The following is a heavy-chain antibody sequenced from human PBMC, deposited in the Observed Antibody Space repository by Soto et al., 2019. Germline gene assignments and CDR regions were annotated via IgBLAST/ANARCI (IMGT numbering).Heavy chain of an antibody. Sequence: GESLKISCKGSGYSFTSYWIGWVRQMPGKGLEWMGIIYPGDSDTRYSPSFQGQVTISADKSISTAYLQWSSLKASDTAMYYCARRTFGGVIVTHTFDYWGQGTLVTVSS. J-gene: IGHJ4*02. D-gene: IGHD3-16*02. CDR2: IYPGDSDT. V-gene: IGHV5-51*01. CDR3: ARRTFGGVIVTHTFDY. CDR1: GYSFTSYW.